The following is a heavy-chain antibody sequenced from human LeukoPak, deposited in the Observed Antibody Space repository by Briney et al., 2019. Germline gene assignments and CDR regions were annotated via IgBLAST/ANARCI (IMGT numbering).Heavy chain of an antibody. V-gene: IGHV3-23*01. J-gene: IGHJ4*02. Sequence: PGGSLRLSCAASGFTFSSYAMSWVRQAPGKGLEWVSAISGSGGSTFYTDSVKGRFTISRDNSKNTLYLQMNSLRADDTAVYYCAKDLKGYYGSGSYPHWGQGTLVTVSS. CDR1: GFTFSSYA. CDR3: AKDLKGYYGSGSYPH. D-gene: IGHD3-10*01. CDR2: ISGSGGST.